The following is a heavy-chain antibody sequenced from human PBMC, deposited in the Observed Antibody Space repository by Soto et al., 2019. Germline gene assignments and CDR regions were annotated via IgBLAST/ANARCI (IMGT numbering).Heavy chain of an antibody. V-gene: IGHV4-31*03. D-gene: IGHD2-15*01. CDR1: GGSISSGGYY. Sequence: PSETLSLTCTVSGGSISSGGYYWSWIRQHPGKGLEWIGYIYYSGRTYYSPSLKSRVTISVDTSKNQFSLKLSSVTAADTAVHYCASLGAATHYYYYYGMDVWGQGTTVT. CDR2: IYYSGRT. CDR3: ASLGAATHYYYYYGMDV. J-gene: IGHJ6*02.